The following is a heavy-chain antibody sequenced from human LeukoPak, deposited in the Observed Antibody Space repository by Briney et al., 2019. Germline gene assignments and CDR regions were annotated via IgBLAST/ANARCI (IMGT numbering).Heavy chain of an antibody. Sequence: ASVKVSCKASGYTFTDYFIHWVRQAPGQGLKWMGWINPNIGGASYAQKFQDRVTMTRDRSINTAYMELSRLTSDDTAVYYCARMALDGGDSIGFDSWGQGTLVTVSS. V-gene: IGHV1-2*02. D-gene: IGHD2-21*02. CDR3: ARMALDGGDSIGFDS. CDR1: GYTFTDYF. CDR2: INPNIGGA. J-gene: IGHJ5*01.